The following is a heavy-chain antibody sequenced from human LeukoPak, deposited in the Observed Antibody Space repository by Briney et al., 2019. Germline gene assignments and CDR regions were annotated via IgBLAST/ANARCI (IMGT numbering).Heavy chain of an antibody. Sequence: PGGSLRLSCAASGFIFTSTSMNWVRQAPGKGLEWISYISSSSRTVHYADSVKGRFTISRDNSKNSLYLQMNSLRDEDTAVYYCARARDGSYDYWGQGTLVTVSS. CDR3: ARARDGSYDY. V-gene: IGHV3-48*02. J-gene: IGHJ4*02. CDR2: ISSSSRTV. D-gene: IGHD1-26*01. CDR1: GFIFTSTS.